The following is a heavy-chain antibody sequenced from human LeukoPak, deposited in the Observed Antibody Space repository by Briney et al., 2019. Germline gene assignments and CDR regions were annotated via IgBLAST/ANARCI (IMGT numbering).Heavy chain of an antibody. CDR3: ARDPYYDFWSGYYGMDV. D-gene: IGHD3-3*01. Sequence: GGSLRLSCAASGFTFSSYAMHWVRQAPGKGLEWVAIISYDGSNKYYADSVKGRFTISRDNSKNTLYLQMNSLRAEDTAVYYCARDPYYDFWSGYYGMDVWGQGTTVTVSS. CDR2: ISYDGSNK. J-gene: IGHJ6*02. CDR1: GFTFSSYA. V-gene: IGHV3-30-3*01.